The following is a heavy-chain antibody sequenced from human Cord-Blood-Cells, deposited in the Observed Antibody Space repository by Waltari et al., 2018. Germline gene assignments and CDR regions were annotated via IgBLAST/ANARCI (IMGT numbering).Heavy chain of an antibody. CDR2: IYPGDSDT. J-gene: IGHJ6*02. V-gene: IGHV5-51*01. CDR3: ARLYGGNYYYYGMDV. CDR1: GSSFSSYW. Sequence: EVQLVQSGAEVKKLGESLKISCKGSGSSFSSYWIGWVRQLPGKGLEWMGIIYPGDSDTRYSPSFQGQVTISADKSISTAYLQWSSLKASDTAMYYCARLYGGNYYYYGMDVWGQGTTVTVSS. D-gene: IGHD4-17*01.